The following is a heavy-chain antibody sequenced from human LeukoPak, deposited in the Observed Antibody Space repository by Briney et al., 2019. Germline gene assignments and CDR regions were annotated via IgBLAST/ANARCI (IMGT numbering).Heavy chain of an antibody. CDR3: AKDKFGGGIKTGTFDY. CDR1: GFTFSTYG. CDR2: ISYDGSNK. J-gene: IGHJ4*02. D-gene: IGHD3-16*01. Sequence: GRSLRLSCAASGFTFSTYGMDWVRQAPGKGLEWVAVISYDGSNKYYADSVKGRFTISRDNSKNTLYLQMNSLRAEDTAMYYCAKDKFGGGIKTGTFDYWGQGTLVTVSS. V-gene: IGHV3-30*18.